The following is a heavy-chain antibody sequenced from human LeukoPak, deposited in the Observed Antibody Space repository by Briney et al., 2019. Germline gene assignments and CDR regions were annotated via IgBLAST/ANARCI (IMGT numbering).Heavy chain of an antibody. CDR3: ARLGRYADY. J-gene: IGHJ4*02. D-gene: IGHD3-16*01. Sequence: PGGSLRLSCAASGFTLTNYAMTWVRQVPGKGLEWVSHISGSGGSSYHVDSVKGRFTISRDNSKNTLYLQMNSLRAEDTAVYYCARLGRYADYWGQGTLVTVSS. CDR2: ISGSGGSS. CDR1: GFTLTNYA. V-gene: IGHV3-23*01.